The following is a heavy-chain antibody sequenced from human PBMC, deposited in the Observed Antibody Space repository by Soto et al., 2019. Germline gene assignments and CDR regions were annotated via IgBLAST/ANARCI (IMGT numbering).Heavy chain of an antibody. Sequence: ASVEVYCKASGYTFTGYYMHLVRQAPGQGLEWMGWINPNSGGTNYAQKFQGWVTMTRDTSISTAYMELSRLRSDDTAVYYCARSPRGLRLGELSTFDYWGQGTLVTVSS. J-gene: IGHJ4*02. CDR2: INPNSGGT. CDR3: ARSPRGLRLGELSTFDY. CDR1: GYTFTGYY. D-gene: IGHD3-16*02. V-gene: IGHV1-2*04.